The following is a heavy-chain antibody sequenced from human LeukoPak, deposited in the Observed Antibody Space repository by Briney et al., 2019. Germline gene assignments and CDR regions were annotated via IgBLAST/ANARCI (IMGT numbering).Heavy chain of an antibody. J-gene: IGHJ4*02. V-gene: IGHV4-34*01. D-gene: IGHD3-16*02. CDR1: GFTVSSNY. CDR2: INHSGST. Sequence: GSLRLSCAASGFTVSSNYMSWIRQPPGKGLEWIGEINHSGSTNYNPSLKSRVTISVDTSKNQFSLKLSSVTAADTAVYYCARQSRGDYVWGSYRSYPFDYWGQGTLVTVSS. CDR3: ARQSRGDYVWGSYRSYPFDY.